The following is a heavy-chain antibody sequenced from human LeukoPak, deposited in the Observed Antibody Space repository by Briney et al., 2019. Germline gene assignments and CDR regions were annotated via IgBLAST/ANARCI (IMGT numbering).Heavy chain of an antibody. J-gene: IGHJ5*02. CDR1: GYSFNTYW. CDR2: IYPGDSDT. Sequence: GESLKISCKGSGYSFNTYWIGWVRQMPGKGLEWMGIIYPGDSDTRYSPSFQGQVTISADKSISTAYLQWSSLKASDTAMYYCARQVGSSWQYNWFDPWGQGTLVTVSS. D-gene: IGHD6-13*01. CDR3: ARQVGSSWQYNWFDP. V-gene: IGHV5-51*01.